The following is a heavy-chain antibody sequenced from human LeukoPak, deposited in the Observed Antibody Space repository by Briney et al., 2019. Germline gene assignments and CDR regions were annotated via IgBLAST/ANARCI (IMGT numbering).Heavy chain of an antibody. J-gene: IGHJ4*02. CDR2: IIPIFGTA. CDR1: GGTFSSYA. CDR3: ARAIQSYSSSWYYFDY. D-gene: IGHD6-13*01. Sequence: SVKVSCKASGGTFSSYAISWVRQAPGQGLEWMGGIIPIFGTANYAQKFQGRVTITADESTSTAYMELSSLRSEDTAVYYCARAIQSYSSSWYYFDYWGQGTLVTVSS. V-gene: IGHV1-69*13.